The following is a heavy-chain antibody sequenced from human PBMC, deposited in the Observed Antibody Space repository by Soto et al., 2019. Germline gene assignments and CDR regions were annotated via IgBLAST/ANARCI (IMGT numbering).Heavy chain of an antibody. Sequence: SETLSLTCTVSGGSISSSSYYLGWIRQPPGKGLEWIGSIYYSGSTYYNPSLKSRVTISVDTSKNQFSLKLSSVTAADTAVYYCARPSSGWYIFDYWGQGTLVTVSS. CDR3: ARPSSGWYIFDY. V-gene: IGHV4-39*01. J-gene: IGHJ4*02. D-gene: IGHD6-19*01. CDR2: IYYSGST. CDR1: GGSISSSSYY.